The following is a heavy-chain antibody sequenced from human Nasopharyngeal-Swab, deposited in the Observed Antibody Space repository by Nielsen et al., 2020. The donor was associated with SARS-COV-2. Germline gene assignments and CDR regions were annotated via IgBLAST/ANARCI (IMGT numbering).Heavy chain of an antibody. J-gene: IGHJ6*02. CDR2: ISSSSSYT. CDR1: GFTFSDYY. Sequence: GESLKISCAASGFTFSDYYMSWIRQAPGKGLEWVSYISSSSSYTNYADSVKGRFTISRDNAKNSLYLQMNSLRAEDTAVYYCAKRSDYDFWSGGLYYYYYGMDVWGQGTTVTVSS. CDR3: AKRSDYDFWSGGLYYYYYGMDV. V-gene: IGHV3-11*03. D-gene: IGHD3-3*01.